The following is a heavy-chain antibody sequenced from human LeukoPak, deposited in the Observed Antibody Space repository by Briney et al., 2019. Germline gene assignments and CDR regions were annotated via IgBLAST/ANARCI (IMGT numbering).Heavy chain of an antibody. J-gene: IGHJ5*02. Sequence: GGSLRLSCAASGFTLSRYWMHWVRQAPGKGLVWVSRINSDGSSTSYADSVKGRFTISRDNAKNTLYLQMNSLRAEDTAVYYCARDLGYCSSTRCEKWFDPWGQGTLVTVSS. V-gene: IGHV3-74*01. CDR3: ARDLGYCSSTRCEKWFDP. D-gene: IGHD2-2*01. CDR1: GFTLSRYW. CDR2: INSDGSST.